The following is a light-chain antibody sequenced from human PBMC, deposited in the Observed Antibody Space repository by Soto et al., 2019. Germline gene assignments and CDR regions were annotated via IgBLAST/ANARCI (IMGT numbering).Light chain of an antibody. Sequence: DIQMTQSPSTMSASAGDRVTITCRASQSIDSWLAWYQQKPGKAPKFLMYKASNLESGVPLRFSGSGSETEFTLTISSLQPDDFAIYYCQHYKSYPWTFGQGTKVELK. V-gene: IGKV1-5*03. J-gene: IGKJ1*01. CDR3: QHYKSYPWT. CDR2: KAS. CDR1: QSIDSW.